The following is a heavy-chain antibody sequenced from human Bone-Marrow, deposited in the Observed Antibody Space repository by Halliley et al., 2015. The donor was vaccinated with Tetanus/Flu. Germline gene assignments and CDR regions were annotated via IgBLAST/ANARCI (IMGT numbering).Heavy chain of an antibody. D-gene: IGHD3-16*01. CDR2: FHYSGRT. V-gene: IGHV4-59*02. CDR3: ARGGDYFPY. Sequence: TLSLTCTVSGASAYYDYWSWVRQSPGRGLEWIGYFHYSGRTDYSPSLKSRVSISVDASKNQFSLTLTSVTAADMAVYYCARGGDYFPYWGQGILVPVSS. CDR1: GASAYYDY. J-gene: IGHJ4*02.